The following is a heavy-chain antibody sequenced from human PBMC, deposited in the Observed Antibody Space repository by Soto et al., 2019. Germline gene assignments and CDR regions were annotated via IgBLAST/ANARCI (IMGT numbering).Heavy chain of an antibody. D-gene: IGHD6-13*01. CDR1: GGSISSSNW. J-gene: IGHJ4*02. Sequence: QVQLQESGPGLVKPSGTLSLTCAVSGGSISSSNWWSWVRQPPGKGLEWIGEIYHSGSTNYKPSRKSRVTISVDKSKNQFSLKLSSVTAADTAVYYCARAITGYSSSWGRDYWGQGTLVTVSS. CDR3: ARAITGYSSSWGRDY. V-gene: IGHV4-4*02. CDR2: IYHSGST.